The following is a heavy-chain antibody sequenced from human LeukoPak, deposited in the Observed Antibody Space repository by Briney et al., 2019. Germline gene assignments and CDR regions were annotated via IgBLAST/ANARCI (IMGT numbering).Heavy chain of an antibody. D-gene: IGHD3-10*01. V-gene: IGHV3-7*01. CDR2: IKHDGSQK. Sequence: GGSLRLSCAAPGFTFSHYWMSRVRRAPGKGPEGVANIKHDGSQKEHVDSVKGRFTISRDNAKNSLFLQMNSLRAEDTAVYFCARDSSRGDFEYWGQGTLVTVSS. J-gene: IGHJ4*02. CDR1: GFTFSHYW. CDR3: ARDSSRGDFEY.